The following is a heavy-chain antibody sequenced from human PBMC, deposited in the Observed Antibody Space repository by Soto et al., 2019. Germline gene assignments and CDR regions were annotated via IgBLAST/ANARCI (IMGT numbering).Heavy chain of an antibody. Sequence: SETLSLTCTVSGGSISSGDYYWSWIRQPPGKGLEWIGYIYYSGSTYYNPSLKSRVTISVDTSKNQFSLKLSSVTAADTAVYYCARHTRHYCSGGSCYPFDYFDYWGQGTLVTVSS. D-gene: IGHD2-15*01. V-gene: IGHV4-39*01. J-gene: IGHJ4*02. CDR2: IYYSGST. CDR3: ARHTRHYCSGGSCYPFDYFDY. CDR1: GGSISSGDYY.